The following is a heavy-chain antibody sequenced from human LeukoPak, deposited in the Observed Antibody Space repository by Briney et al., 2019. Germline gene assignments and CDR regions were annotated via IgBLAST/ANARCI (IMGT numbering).Heavy chain of an antibody. J-gene: IGHJ6*03. D-gene: IGHD4-23*01. Sequence: GGSLRLSCAASGFTFSSYAMRWVRQAPGKGLQWVSTISCSAGSAYYADSVRGRFTISRDNSKNTLSLQMNSLRAEDTAIYYCPKAFGNSDDYNYYMDVWGKGTTVTVSS. CDR1: GFTFSSYA. CDR2: ISCSAGSA. V-gene: IGHV3-23*01. CDR3: PKAFGNSDDYNYYMDV.